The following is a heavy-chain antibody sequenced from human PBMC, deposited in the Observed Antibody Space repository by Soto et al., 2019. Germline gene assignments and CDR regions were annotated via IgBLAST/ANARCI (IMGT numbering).Heavy chain of an antibody. CDR3: AKDRTVAARNFDY. CDR1: GFAFSNYA. Sequence: GVSLRLSCAASGFAFSNYAMRWVRQAPGKGLEWVSSISTSIDATYYADSVKGRFTISRDDSKNTLYLQMNSLRAEDSAVYYCAKDRTVAARNFDYWGQGTQVTVSS. J-gene: IGHJ4*02. D-gene: IGHD6-6*01. CDR2: ISTSIDAT. V-gene: IGHV3-23*01.